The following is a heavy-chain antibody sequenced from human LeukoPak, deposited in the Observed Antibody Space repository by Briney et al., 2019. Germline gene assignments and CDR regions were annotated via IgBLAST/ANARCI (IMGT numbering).Heavy chain of an antibody. D-gene: IGHD4-23*01. J-gene: IGHJ4*02. CDR2: ISYDGSNK. CDR1: GFTFSSYA. V-gene: IGHV3-30*01. CDR3: ARDRHGGRVFDY. Sequence: GRSLRLSCAASGFTFSSYAMHWVRQAPGKGLEWVAVISYDGSNKYYADSMKGRFTISRDNSKNTLYLQMNSLRAEDTAVYYCARDRHGGRVFDYWGQGTLVTVSS.